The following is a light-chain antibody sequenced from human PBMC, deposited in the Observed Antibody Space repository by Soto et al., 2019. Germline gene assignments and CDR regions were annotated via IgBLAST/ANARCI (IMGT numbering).Light chain of an antibody. CDR1: QSVSSN. J-gene: IGKJ1*01. CDR3: QQYNNWPPGT. V-gene: IGKV3-15*01. Sequence: EIVMTQSPATLSVSPGERATLSCSSGQSVSSNLAWYQQKPGQAPRLLIYGASTRATGIPARFSGSGSGTEFTLTISSLQSEDFAVYYCQQYNNWPPGTFGQGTKVDIK. CDR2: GAS.